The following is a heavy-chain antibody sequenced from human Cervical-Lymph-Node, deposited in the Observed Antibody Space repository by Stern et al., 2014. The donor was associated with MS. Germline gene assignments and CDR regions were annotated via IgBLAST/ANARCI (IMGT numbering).Heavy chain of an antibody. J-gene: IGHJ4*02. CDR3: ARHSVGVKDFDS. CDR2: VYYNGTT. V-gene: IGHV4-59*01. D-gene: IGHD4-23*01. Sequence: VQLVESGPGLVKPSETLSLTCTVSGGSIRTFSWSWIRQPTGRGLEWIGCVYYNGTTTHNPSLKSRVTMSVDTSKSQLSLRLHSVTAADTAVYYCARHSVGVKDFDSWGQGTLVTVSS. CDR1: GGSIRTFS.